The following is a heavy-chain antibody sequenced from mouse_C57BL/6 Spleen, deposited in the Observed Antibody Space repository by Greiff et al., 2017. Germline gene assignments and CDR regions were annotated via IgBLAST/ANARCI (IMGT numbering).Heavy chain of an antibody. CDR1: GFTFSSYA. J-gene: IGHJ2*01. D-gene: IGHD4-1*01. CDR2: ISDGGSYT. CDR3: ARDRLTGYYFDY. V-gene: IGHV5-4*01. Sequence: EVHLVESGGGLVKPGGSLKLSCAASGFTFSSYAMSWVRQTPEQRLEWVATISDGGSYTYYPDNVKGRFTFSRDNAKNNLYLQMSHLKSEDTAMYYCARDRLTGYYFDYWGQGTTLTVSS.